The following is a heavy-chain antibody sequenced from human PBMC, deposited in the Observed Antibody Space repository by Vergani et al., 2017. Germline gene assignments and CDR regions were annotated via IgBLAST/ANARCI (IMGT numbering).Heavy chain of an antibody. V-gene: IGHV1-8*01. Sequence: QVQLVQSGAEVKKPGASVKVSCKASGYTFTSYDINWVRQATGQGLEWMGWMNPNSGNTGYAQKFQGRVTMTRNTSISTAYMELSSLRSEDTAVYYCARFLLGSGWPYTSSSWSGRDAFDIWGQGTMVTVSS. D-gene: IGHD6-13*01. J-gene: IGHJ3*02. CDR1: GYTFTSYD. CDR3: ARFLLGSGWPYTSSSWSGRDAFDI. CDR2: MNPNSGNT.